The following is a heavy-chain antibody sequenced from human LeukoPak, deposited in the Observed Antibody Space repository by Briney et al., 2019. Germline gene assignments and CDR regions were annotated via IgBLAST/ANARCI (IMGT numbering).Heavy chain of an antibody. Sequence: GSLRLSCAGSGFTFSSHAMSWVRQAPGKGLEWVSAMSGSGGSTYYADSVKGRFTISRDNSKNTLYLQMNSLRAEDTAVYYCAKDYDSSGYWPDDAFDIWGQGTMVTVSS. J-gene: IGHJ3*02. V-gene: IGHV3-23*01. D-gene: IGHD3-22*01. CDR2: MSGSGGST. CDR1: GFTFSSHA. CDR3: AKDYDSSGYWPDDAFDI.